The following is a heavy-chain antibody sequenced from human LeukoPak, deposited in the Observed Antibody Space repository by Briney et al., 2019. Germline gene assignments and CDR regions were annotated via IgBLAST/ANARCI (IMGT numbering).Heavy chain of an antibody. Sequence: PGGSLRLSCAASGFTFDDYAMHWVRQAPGKGLEWVSGISWNSGSIGYADSVKGRFTISRDNAKNSLYLQMNSLRAEDTALYYCAKDMRGYGSSLRFWYFDLWGRGTLVTVSS. CDR1: GFTFDDYA. V-gene: IGHV3-9*01. CDR2: ISWNSGSI. J-gene: IGHJ2*01. CDR3: AKDMRGYGSSLRFWYFDL. D-gene: IGHD6-13*01.